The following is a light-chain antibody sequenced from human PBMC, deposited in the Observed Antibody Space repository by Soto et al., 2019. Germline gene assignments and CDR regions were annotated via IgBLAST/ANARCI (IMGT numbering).Light chain of an antibody. Sequence: DIVMTQSPDSLAVSLGERATINCKSSQSVLHSSNNKNYLAWYQQKPGQPPKLLIYWASTRESGVPDRFSGRGSGTDFTLTVSSLQAEDVAVYYCKQIYSIPPYTFGQGPKLEIK. CDR3: KQIYSIPPYT. J-gene: IGKJ2*01. CDR1: QSVLHSSNNKNY. CDR2: WAS. V-gene: IGKV4-1*01.